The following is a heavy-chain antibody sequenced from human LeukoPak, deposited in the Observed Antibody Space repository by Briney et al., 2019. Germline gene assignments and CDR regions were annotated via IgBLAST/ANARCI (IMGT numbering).Heavy chain of an antibody. J-gene: IGHJ4*02. CDR1: AFTFSSYY. D-gene: IGHD1-26*01. V-gene: IGHV3-21*01. CDR2: ISSSSSSFI. Sequence: GGSLRLSCAASAFTFSSYYMNWVRQTPGRGLEWVSSISSSSSSFIYYADSVKGRFTISRDNAKNSLYLQMNSLRADDTAVYYCARGLEGGSLGSFDFWGLGTLVTVSS. CDR3: ARGLEGGSLGSFDF.